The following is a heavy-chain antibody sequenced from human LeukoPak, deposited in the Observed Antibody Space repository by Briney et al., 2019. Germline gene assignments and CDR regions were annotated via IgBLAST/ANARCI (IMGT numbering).Heavy chain of an antibody. CDR2: IYHSGST. J-gene: IGHJ4*02. V-gene: IGHV4-38-2*02. CDR3: ARDSSIQLLDY. Sequence: SETLSLTCTVSGYPISSGYYWGWIRQPPGKGLEWIGSIYHSGSTYYNPSLKSRVTISVDTSKNQFSLKLSSVTAADTAVYYCARDSSIQLLDYWGQGTLVTVSS. D-gene: IGHD5-18*01. CDR1: GYPISSGYY.